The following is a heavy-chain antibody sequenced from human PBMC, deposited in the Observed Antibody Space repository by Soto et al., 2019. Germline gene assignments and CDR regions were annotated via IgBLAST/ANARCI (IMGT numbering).Heavy chain of an antibody. V-gene: IGHV4-59*01. Sequence: SETLSLTCTVSGGSISNYYWSWIRQPPGKGLEWIGNIYYSGSTNYNPSLKSRVTISVDTSKNQFSLKLSSVTAADTAVYYCARDRYLFDPWGQGTLVTVSS. J-gene: IGHJ5*02. CDR1: GGSISNYY. D-gene: IGHD2-2*01. CDR2: IYYSGST. CDR3: ARDRYLFDP.